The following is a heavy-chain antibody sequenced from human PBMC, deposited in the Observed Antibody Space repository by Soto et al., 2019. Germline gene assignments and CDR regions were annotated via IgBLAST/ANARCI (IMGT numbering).Heavy chain of an antibody. Sequence: ASVKVSCKTSGYTFTTYYMQWVRQAPGQGLEWMGRINPIGGITIYAQKFQDRVTMTRDTSTSTVYMEVGSLTFEDTAIYYCARDRDRTYAMDVWGQGTTVTVSS. CDR3: ARDRDRTYAMDV. CDR1: GYTFTTYY. J-gene: IGHJ6*02. V-gene: IGHV1-46*01. CDR2: INPIGGIT. D-gene: IGHD3-10*01.